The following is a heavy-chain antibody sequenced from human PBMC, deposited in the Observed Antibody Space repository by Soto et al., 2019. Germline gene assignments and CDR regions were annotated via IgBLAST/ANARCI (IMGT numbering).Heavy chain of an antibody. V-gene: IGHV4-59*01. J-gene: IGHJ5*02. Sequence: PSETLSLTCTVSGDSITSYNWNWLSQPPGKALEWIGYVYSSGSTNYNPSLKSRVTISVDTSRNQFSLKVNSVTAADTAVYYCARRAVVAVTGSLDNWLDPWGQGILVTVSS. D-gene: IGHD2-21*01. CDR3: ARRAVVAVTGSLDNWLDP. CDR2: VYSSGST. CDR1: GDSITSYN.